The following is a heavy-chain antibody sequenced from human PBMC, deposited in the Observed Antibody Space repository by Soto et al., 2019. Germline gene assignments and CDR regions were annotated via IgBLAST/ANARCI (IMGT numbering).Heavy chain of an antibody. CDR1: GGTFSSYA. Sequence: QVQLVQSGAEVKKPGSSVKVSCKASGGTFSSYAISWVRQAPGQGLEWMGGIIPIFGTANYAQKFQGRVTITADESTSTAYMELSSLRSEDTAVYYWARGGITFGGVIVEYFQHWGQGTLVTVSS. J-gene: IGHJ1*01. CDR2: IIPIFGTA. CDR3: ARGGITFGGVIVEYFQH. V-gene: IGHV1-69*01. D-gene: IGHD3-16*02.